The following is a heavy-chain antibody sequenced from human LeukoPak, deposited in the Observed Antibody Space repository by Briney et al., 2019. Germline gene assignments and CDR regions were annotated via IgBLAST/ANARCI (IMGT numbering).Heavy chain of an antibody. CDR2: ISWNSGSI. CDR1: GFTFDDYA. V-gene: IGHV3-9*01. CDR3: AREGGYNGVWSPGYFDF. D-gene: IGHD6-19*01. J-gene: IGHJ4*02. Sequence: GGSLRLSCAASGFTFDDYAMHWVRQAPGKGLEWVSGISWNSGSIGYADSVKGRFTISRDIAKNSLYLQMNSLRAEDTAVYYCAREGGYNGVWSPGYFDFWGQGTLVTVSS.